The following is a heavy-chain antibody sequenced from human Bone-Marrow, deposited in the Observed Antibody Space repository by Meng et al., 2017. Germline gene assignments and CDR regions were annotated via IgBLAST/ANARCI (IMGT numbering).Heavy chain of an antibody. CDR3: VRTRLFSVYCSSTSCYTFDP. J-gene: IGHJ5*02. CDR2: INPNSGGT. V-gene: IGHV1-2*06. Sequence: ASVKVSCKASGYTFTGYYMHWVRQAPGQGLEWMGRINPNSGGTNYAQKFQGRVTITADESTSTAYMELSSLRSEDTAVYYCVRTRLFSVYCSSTSCYTFDPWGQGTLVTVSS. D-gene: IGHD2-2*02. CDR1: GYTFTGYY.